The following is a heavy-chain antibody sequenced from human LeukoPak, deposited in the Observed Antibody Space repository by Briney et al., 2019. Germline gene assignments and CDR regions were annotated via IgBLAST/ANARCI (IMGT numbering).Heavy chain of an antibody. D-gene: IGHD3-10*01. CDR3: AREVLLWFGELDYYYYYMDV. J-gene: IGHJ6*03. CDR2: IYTSGST. Sequence: SGTLSLTCTVSGGSISSYYWSWIRQPAGKGLEWIGRIYTSGSTNYNPSLKSRVTMSVDTSKNQFSLKLSSVTAADTAVYYCAREVLLWFGELDYYYYYMDVWGKGTTVTVSS. CDR1: GGSISSYY. V-gene: IGHV4-4*07.